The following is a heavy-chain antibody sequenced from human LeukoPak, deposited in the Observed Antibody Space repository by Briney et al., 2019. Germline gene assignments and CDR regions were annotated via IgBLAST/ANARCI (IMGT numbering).Heavy chain of an antibody. CDR3: ARGTIAAAGYFDY. CDR1: GGTFSSYA. V-gene: IGHV1-69*06. D-gene: IGHD6-13*01. J-gene: IGHJ4*02. Sequence: GASVKVSCKASGGTFSSYAISWVRQAPGQGLEXXGGIVPIFGTANYAQKFQGRVTITADKSTSTAYMELSSLRSEDTAVYYCARGTIAAAGYFDYWGQGTLVTVSS. CDR2: IVPIFGTA.